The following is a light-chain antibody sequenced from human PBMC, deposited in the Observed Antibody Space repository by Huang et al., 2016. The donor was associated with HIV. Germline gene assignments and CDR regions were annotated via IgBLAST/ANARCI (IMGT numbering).Light chain of an antibody. Sequence: DIQMTQSHSTLSASVGDRVIITCRASQSTSNWLAWYQQKPGKAPKLLIYKASTLESGVPSRFSGSGSGTEFTLTITSLQPDDFATYHCQQYNSFPWTFGQGTKVEIK. J-gene: IGKJ1*01. CDR3: QQYNSFPWT. V-gene: IGKV1-5*03. CDR1: QSTSNW. CDR2: KAS.